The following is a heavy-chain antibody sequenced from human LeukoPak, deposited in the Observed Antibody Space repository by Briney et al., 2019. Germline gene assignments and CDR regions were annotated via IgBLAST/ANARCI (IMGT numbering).Heavy chain of an antibody. CDR1: GFTFSNYY. V-gene: IGHV1-46*01. CDR3: ARDGLQTRYSWNDEGRKNWFDP. D-gene: IGHD1-1*01. Sequence: ASVKVSCKASGFTFSNYYIQWVRQAPGQGLEWMGIINPSAGSTKCAQKFQGRVTMTGDTSTTTVYMEVSSLTPEDTAVYYCARDGLQTRYSWNDEGRKNWFDPWGQGTLVTVSS. CDR2: INPSAGST. J-gene: IGHJ5*02.